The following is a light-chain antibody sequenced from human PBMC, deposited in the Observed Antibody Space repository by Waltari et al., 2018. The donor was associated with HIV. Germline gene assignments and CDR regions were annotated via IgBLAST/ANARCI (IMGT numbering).Light chain of an antibody. CDR1: RSVLYSDNKTND. J-gene: IGKJ5*01. Sequence: DIVLTQSPDSLAVSLDESATITCKSSRSVLYSDNKTNDLAWSQQKPGQPPKLLIHGSSTRESGVPDRFSGSGSGTDFTLSISGLQAEDVAVYYCQQYYRSPITFGQGPRLEI. CDR2: GSS. V-gene: IGKV4-1*01. CDR3: QQYYRSPIT.